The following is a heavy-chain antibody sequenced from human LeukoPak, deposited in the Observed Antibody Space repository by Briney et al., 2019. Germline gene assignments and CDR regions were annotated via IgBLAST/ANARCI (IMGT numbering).Heavy chain of an antibody. J-gene: IGHJ4*02. D-gene: IGHD3-22*01. V-gene: IGHV3-74*01. CDR3: ARGDSSGYHCYFDS. Sequence: GGSLRLSCAGSGFTFSTYWMHWVRQVPGKGPVWVARINSDGRSTSHADSVKGRFTISRDNAENSLYLQMNSLRDEDTAVYYCARGDSSGYHCYFDSWGQGTLVTVSS. CDR1: GFTFSTYW. CDR2: INSDGRST.